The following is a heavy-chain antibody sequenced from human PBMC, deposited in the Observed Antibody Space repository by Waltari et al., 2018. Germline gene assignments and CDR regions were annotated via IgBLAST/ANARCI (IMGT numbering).Heavy chain of an antibody. CDR2: ISSSSSYI. D-gene: IGHD2-2*01. V-gene: IGHV3-21*01. CDR3: ARDPGGVPAVRGYYYYMDV. CDR1: GFTFSSYS. J-gene: IGHJ6*03. Sequence: EVQLVESGGGLVKPGGSLRLSCAASGFTFSSYSMNWVRQAPGKGLEWVSSISSSSSYIYYADSVKGRFTISRDNAKNSLYLQMNSLRAEDTAVYYCARDPGGVPAVRGYYYYMDVWGKGTTVTVSS.